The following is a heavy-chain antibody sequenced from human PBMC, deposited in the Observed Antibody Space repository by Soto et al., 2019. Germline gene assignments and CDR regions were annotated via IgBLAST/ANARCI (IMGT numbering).Heavy chain of an antibody. Sequence: QLQLQESGPGLVKPSETLSLTCTVSGGSISSSSYYWGWIRQPPGKGLEWIGSIYYSGSTYYNPSLKSRVTLSVDTSKNQFSLKLSSVTAADTAVYYCARQRGYYGSGSYSGWFDPWGQGTLVTVSS. D-gene: IGHD3-10*01. CDR1: GGSISSSSYY. CDR2: IYYSGST. J-gene: IGHJ5*02. CDR3: ARQRGYYGSGSYSGWFDP. V-gene: IGHV4-39*01.